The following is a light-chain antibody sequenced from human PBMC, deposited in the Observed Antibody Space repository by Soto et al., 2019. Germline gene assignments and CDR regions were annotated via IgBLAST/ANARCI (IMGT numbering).Light chain of an antibody. V-gene: IGLV1-44*01. Sequence: QSVLTQPPSASGTPGQRVTISCSGSSSNIGTNTVNWYQQQLPGTAPTLLIYNDQRPSGVPARFSGSNSGTSASLSISGLQSEDEADYYCAAWYDSLGGVVFGAGTKLTVL. CDR1: SSNIGTNT. J-gene: IGLJ2*01. CDR2: ND. CDR3: AAWYDSLGGVV.